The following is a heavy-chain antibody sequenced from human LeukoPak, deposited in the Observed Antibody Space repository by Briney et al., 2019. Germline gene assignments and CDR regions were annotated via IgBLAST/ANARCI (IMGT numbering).Heavy chain of an antibody. CDR2: IRGSGGST. V-gene: IGHV3-23*01. CDR1: GFTFSSYA. CDR3: AKDRNYGYYFPRD. Sequence: GGSLRLSCAASGFTFSSYAMSWVRQAPGKGLEWVSAIRGSGGSTYYADSVKGRFTISRDNSKNTLYLQMNSLRAEDTAVYYCAKDRNYGYYFPRDWGQGTLVTVSS. J-gene: IGHJ4*02. D-gene: IGHD4-17*01.